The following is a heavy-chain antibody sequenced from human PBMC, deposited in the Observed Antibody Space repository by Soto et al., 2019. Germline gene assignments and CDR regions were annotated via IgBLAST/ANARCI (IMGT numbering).Heavy chain of an antibody. J-gene: IGHJ4*02. Sequence: SETLSLTCTVSGGSITTGGYYWSGSRQLPGKGLEWIGHRYYSESTYYNPSLKSRVSISLNTSKNQFSLKLSFVTAADTAMYYCAMPQSSGGTCFPCSLHYWGQGTPVTVSS. V-gene: IGHV4-31*03. D-gene: IGHD2-15*01. CDR1: GGSITTGGYY. CDR3: AMPQSSGGTCFPCSLHY. CDR2: RYYSEST.